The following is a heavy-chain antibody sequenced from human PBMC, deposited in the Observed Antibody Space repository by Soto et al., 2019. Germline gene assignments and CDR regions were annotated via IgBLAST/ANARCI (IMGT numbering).Heavy chain of an antibody. CDR1: GYTFTSYG. Sequence: ASVKVSCKASGYTFTSYGISWVRQAPGQGLEWMGWISAYNGNTNYAQKLQGRVTMTTDTSTSTAYMELRSLRSDDTAVYYCARDGRRVLWFGESPVFDIWAKGQWSPSPQ. CDR3: ARDGRRVLWFGESPVFDI. J-gene: IGHJ3*02. CDR2: ISAYNGNT. V-gene: IGHV1-18*01. D-gene: IGHD3-10*01.